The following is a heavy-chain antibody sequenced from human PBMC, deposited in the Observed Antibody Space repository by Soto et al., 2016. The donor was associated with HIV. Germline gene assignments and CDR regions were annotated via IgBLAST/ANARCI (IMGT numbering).Heavy chain of an antibody. J-gene: IGHJ4*02. V-gene: IGHV3-23*01. D-gene: IGHD2-15*01. CDR1: GFTFSSYA. CDR3: AKGGRGIVVVVAEADY. Sequence: EVQLLESGGGLVQPGGSLRLSCAASGFTFSSYAMSWVRQAPGKGLEWVSAISGSGGSTYYADSVKGRFTISRDNSKNTLYLQMNSLRAEDTAVYYCAKGGRGIVVVVAEADYWGQGTLVTVSS. CDR2: ISGSGGST.